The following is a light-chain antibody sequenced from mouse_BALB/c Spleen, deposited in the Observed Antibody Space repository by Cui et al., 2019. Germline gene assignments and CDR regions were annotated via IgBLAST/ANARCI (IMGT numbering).Light chain of an antibody. CDR3: QQWSSYPRT. J-gene: IGKJ1*01. CDR1: SSVRY. V-gene: IGKV4-55*01. Sequence: QIVLTQSPAHMSASPGEKVTMTCSASSSVRYMYWYQQKPGSSPRLLIYDTSNLASGVPVRFSGSGSGTSYSLTISRMEAEGAATYYCQQWSSYPRTFGGGTKLEIK. CDR2: DTS.